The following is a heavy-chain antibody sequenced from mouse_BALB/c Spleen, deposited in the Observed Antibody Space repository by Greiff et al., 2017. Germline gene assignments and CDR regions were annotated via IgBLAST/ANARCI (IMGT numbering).Heavy chain of an antibody. CDR2: ISSGSSTI. J-gene: IGHJ4*01. CDR3: ARRGYYGSSPYYYAMDY. D-gene: IGHD1-1*01. Sequence: EVKLMESGGGLVQPGGSRKLSCAASGFTFSSFGMHWVRQAPEKGLEWVAYISSGSSTIYYADTVKGRFTISRDNPKNTLFLQMTSLRSEDTAMYYCARRGYYGSSPYYYAMDYRGQGTSVTVSS. CDR1: GFTFSSFG. V-gene: IGHV5-17*02.